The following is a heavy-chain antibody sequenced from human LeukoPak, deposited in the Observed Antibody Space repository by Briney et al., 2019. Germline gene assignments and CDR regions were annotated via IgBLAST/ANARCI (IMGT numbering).Heavy chain of an antibody. D-gene: IGHD2-21*01. Sequence: PGRSLRLSCAASGFTFTRYTMHRVRQAPGKGLEWVAVVLYDGSNKYYADSVKGRFTLSRDNSKNTLSLQMNTLRADDTAVYYCVRDNYGGILDFWGQGTLVTVSS. J-gene: IGHJ4*02. CDR3: VRDNYGGILDF. CDR1: GFTFTRYT. CDR2: VLYDGSNK. V-gene: IGHV3-30*04.